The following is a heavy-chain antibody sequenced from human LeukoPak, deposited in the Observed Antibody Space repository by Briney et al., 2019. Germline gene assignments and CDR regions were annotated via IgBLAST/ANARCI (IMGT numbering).Heavy chain of an antibody. V-gene: IGHV3-23*01. CDR1: GFTFSSYG. Sequence: QTGGSLRLSCAASGFTFSSYGMSWVRQAPGKGLEWVSAISGSGGSTYYADSVKGRFTISRDNSKNTLYLQMNSLRAEDTAVYYCAKNYDILTGYYTSLDAFDIWGQGTMVTVSS. J-gene: IGHJ3*02. CDR3: AKNYDILTGYYTSLDAFDI. D-gene: IGHD3-9*01. CDR2: ISGSGGST.